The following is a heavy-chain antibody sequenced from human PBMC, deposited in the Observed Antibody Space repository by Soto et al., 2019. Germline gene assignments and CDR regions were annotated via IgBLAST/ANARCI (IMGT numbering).Heavy chain of an antibody. CDR3: AKDWNSIVVVPAAAYYYYYMDD. CDR2: ISYDGSNK. J-gene: IGHJ6*03. V-gene: IGHV3-30*18. D-gene: IGHD2-2*01. Sequence: QVQLVESGGGVVQPGRSLRLSCAASGFTFSSYGMHWVRQAPGKGLEWVAVISYDGSNKYYADSVKGRFTISRDNSKNTLYLQMNSLSAEDTAVYYCAKDWNSIVVVPAAAYYYYYMDDWGKGTTVTVSS. CDR1: GFTFSSYG.